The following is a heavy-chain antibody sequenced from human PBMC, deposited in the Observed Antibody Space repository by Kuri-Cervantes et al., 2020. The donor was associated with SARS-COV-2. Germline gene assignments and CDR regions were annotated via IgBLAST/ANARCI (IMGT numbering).Heavy chain of an antibody. CDR2: INHSGST. CDR1: GGSFSGYY. D-gene: IGHD3-10*01. V-gene: IGHV4-34*01. Sequence: GSLRLSCAVYGGSFSGYYWSWIRQPPGKGLEWIGEINHSGSTNYNPSLKSRVTISVDTSKNQFSLKLSSVTAADTAVYFCAKALTTKNYFGSRSYYNAYQPSAFYFGLDVWGQGTTVTVSS. CDR3: AKALTTKNYFGSRSYYNAYQPSAFYFGLDV. J-gene: IGHJ6*02.